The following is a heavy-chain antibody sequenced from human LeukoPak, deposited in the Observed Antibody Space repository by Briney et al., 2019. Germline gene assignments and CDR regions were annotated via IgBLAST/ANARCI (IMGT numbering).Heavy chain of an antibody. J-gene: IGHJ4*02. CDR1: GFALSGYW. Sequence: GGSLRLFCTASGFALSGYWMHWLPHAPGKGRVWVSRSSADGSSAVYADSVKGRFTISRDNARNTLYLQMNSLRPEDTATYFCTRVVVGATGLFDSWGQGTLVTVSP. CDR2: SSADGSSA. V-gene: IGHV3-74*01. CDR3: TRVVVGATGLFDS. D-gene: IGHD2-15*01.